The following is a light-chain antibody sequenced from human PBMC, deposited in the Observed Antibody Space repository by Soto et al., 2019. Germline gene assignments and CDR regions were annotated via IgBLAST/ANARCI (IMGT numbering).Light chain of an antibody. Sequence: QSALTQPASVSGSPGQSITISCTGTSSDVGAYNYVSWYQQHPGRAPKLMIHEVSSRPSGVSNRFSGSKSDNTASLTISGLQAEDEADYYCISYTSRRIYVFGTGTKVTVL. CDR1: SSDVGAYNY. CDR2: EVS. J-gene: IGLJ1*01. CDR3: ISYTSRRIYV. V-gene: IGLV2-14*01.